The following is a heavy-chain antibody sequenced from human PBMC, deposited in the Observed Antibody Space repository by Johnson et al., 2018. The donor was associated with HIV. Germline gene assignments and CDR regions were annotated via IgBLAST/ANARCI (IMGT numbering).Heavy chain of an antibody. V-gene: IGHV3-7*05. Sequence: QLVESGGGLVQPGGSLRLSCEASGFTFSSYWMSWVRQAPGKGLEWVANIKQDGAEIFYVDSVKGRFTISRDNAKNSLTLQMISLRAEDTAIYYWARGSLSGWFPPDALDIWGQGTMVTVSS. CDR1: GFTFSSYW. J-gene: IGHJ3*02. CDR2: IKQDGAEI. CDR3: ARGSLSGWFPPDALDI. D-gene: IGHD6-19*01.